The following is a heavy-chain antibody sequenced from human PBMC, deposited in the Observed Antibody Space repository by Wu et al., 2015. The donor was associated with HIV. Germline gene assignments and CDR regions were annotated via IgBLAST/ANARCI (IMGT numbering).Heavy chain of an antibody. J-gene: IGHJ3*02. Sequence: QVQLVQSGAEVKKPGASVKVSCKASGYTFTGYYMHWVRQAPGQGLEWMGWINPNSGGTNYEQKFQGRVTMTGDMSISTAYMELSRLRSDDTAVYYCARDRYYDSSGIIDIWGQGTMVTVSS. D-gene: IGHD3-22*01. CDR3: ARDRYYDSSGIIDI. CDR1: GYTFTGYY. CDR2: INPNSGGT. V-gene: IGHV1-2*02.